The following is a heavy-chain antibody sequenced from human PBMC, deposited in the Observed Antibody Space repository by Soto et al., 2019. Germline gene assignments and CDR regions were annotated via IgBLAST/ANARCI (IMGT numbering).Heavy chain of an antibody. CDR3: ARRAETNGWNGFGADKYYFDF. CDR2: MNPNTGNS. J-gene: IGHJ4*02. Sequence: SVKVSCKASVYTFTSYDTYWVRQATGQGLEWMGWMNPNTGNSGYAQKFQGRVTVTSDTSINTVHMELSSLRSEDTAVYYCARRAETNGWNGFGADKYYFDFWGQGTLVTGSS. D-gene: IGHD1-1*01. V-gene: IGHV1-8*01. CDR1: VYTFTSYD.